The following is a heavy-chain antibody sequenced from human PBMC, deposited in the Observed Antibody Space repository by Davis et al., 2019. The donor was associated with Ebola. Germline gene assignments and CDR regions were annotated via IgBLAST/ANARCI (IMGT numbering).Heavy chain of an antibody. CDR3: ARDTEAFDI. Sequence: GESLKISCAASGFSFSNYWMSWVRQTPGKGLEGVAYIKEDGSEKYYVDSVKGRFIISRDNAKNSLSLQMHSLRVEDTAVYFCARDTEAFDIWGQGTMVTVSS. CDR2: IKEDGSEK. D-gene: IGHD4-17*01. CDR1: GFSFSNYW. J-gene: IGHJ3*02. V-gene: IGHV3-7*03.